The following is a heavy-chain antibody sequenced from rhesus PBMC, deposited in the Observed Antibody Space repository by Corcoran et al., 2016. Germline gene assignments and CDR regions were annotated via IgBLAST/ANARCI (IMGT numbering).Heavy chain of an antibody. Sequence: EVQLVESGGGLVQPGGSLRLSWAASGFTFCDYGLHWVRQAQGKGLEWVAVISSDGSQKSNADSVRDRFTISKDNSKNMLYLQMNNLRLEDTAVYFCTTFSYWGQGVQVTVSS. CDR3: TTFSY. CDR1: GFTFCDYG. V-gene: IGHV3-54*02. CDR2: ISSDGSQK. J-gene: IGHJ4*01.